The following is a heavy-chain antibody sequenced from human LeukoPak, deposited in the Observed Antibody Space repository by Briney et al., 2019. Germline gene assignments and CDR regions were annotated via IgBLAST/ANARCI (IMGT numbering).Heavy chain of an antibody. CDR3: ARDLVGARIREVHYYYYYGMDV. J-gene: IGHJ6*02. V-gene: IGHV1-2*02. CDR1: GYTFTGYY. Sequence: PGGSVTVSCKASGYTFTGYYMHWVRQAPGEGVEGMGWINPNRGGTNYAQKFQGRVTMTRDTSISTAYMELSRLRSDDTAVYYCARDLVGARIREVHYYYYYGMDVWGQGTTVTVSS. CDR2: INPNRGGT. D-gene: IGHD1-26*01.